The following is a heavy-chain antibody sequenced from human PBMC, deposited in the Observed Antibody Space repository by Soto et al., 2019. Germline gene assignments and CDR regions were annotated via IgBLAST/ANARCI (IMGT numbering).Heavy chain of an antibody. CDR3: ARDLRGYSSSATPYYYYYVMDV. D-gene: IGHD6-6*01. Sequence: QVQLVESGGGVVQPGRSLRLSCAASGFTFSSYAMHWVRQAPGKGLEWEAVISYDGSNKDYADSVKGRFTISRDNSKNTLNLQMNSLRAEDTAVYYCARDLRGYSSSATPYYYYYVMDVWGQGTTVTVSS. V-gene: IGHV3-30-3*01. J-gene: IGHJ6*02. CDR2: ISYDGSNK. CDR1: GFTFSSYA.